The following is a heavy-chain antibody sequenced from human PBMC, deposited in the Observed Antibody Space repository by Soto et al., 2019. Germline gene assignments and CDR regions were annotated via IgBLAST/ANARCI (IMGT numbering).Heavy chain of an antibody. CDR1: GYTFTSYG. CDR2: ISAYNGNT. Sequence: ASVKVSCKASGYTFTSYGISWVRQAPGQGLEWMGWISAYNGNTNYAQKLQGRVTMTTDTSTSTAYMELRSLRSDDTAVYYCAARELLRGYYYYGMDVWGQGTTVTVSS. CDR3: AARELLRGYYYYGMDV. V-gene: IGHV1-18*01. D-gene: IGHD1-26*01. J-gene: IGHJ6*02.